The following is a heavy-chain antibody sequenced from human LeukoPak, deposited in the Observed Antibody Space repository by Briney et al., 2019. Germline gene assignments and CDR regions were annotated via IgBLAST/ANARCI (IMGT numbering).Heavy chain of an antibody. CDR1: DESFISHY. CDR3: ARDLVTVTKGFDI. D-gene: IGHD4-17*01. CDR2: ISYIWST. V-gene: IGHV4-59*11. Sequence: PPGTLYLTSAVTDESFISHYWTSIRQPPGKGMEWIGYISYIWSTNYNPTIKSRVTISIDTSKNPFSLKLSSVTAADTAVYYCARDLVTVTKGFDIWGQGTMVSVSS. J-gene: IGHJ3*02.